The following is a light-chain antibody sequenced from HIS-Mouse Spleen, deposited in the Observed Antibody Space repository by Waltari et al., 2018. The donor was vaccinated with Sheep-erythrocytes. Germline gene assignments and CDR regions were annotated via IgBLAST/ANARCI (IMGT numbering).Light chain of an antibody. Sequence: QSALTQPPSASGSPGQSGPISSTGTSSHAGGYNYVSWYQQHPGKAPKLMTYEVSNRPSGVPDRFSGSKSGNTASLTVSGLQAEDEADYYCSSYAGSNNWVFGGGTKLTVL. CDR1: SSHAGGYNY. V-gene: IGLV2-8*01. CDR2: EVS. J-gene: IGLJ3*02. CDR3: SSYAGSNNWV.